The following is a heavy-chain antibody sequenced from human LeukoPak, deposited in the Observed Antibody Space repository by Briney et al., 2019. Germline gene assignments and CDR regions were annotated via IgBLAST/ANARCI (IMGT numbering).Heavy chain of an antibody. CDR1: GGSISSYY. CDR3: ARDLNNGYGYYFDY. J-gene: IGHJ4*02. D-gene: IGHD5-18*01. V-gene: IGHV4-4*07. CDR2: IYTSGST. Sequence: SETLSLTCTVSGGSISSYYWSWIRQPAGKGLQWIGRIYTSGSTNYNPSLNSRVTMSVDTSKNQFSLKLSSVTAADTGVYYCARDLNNGYGYYFDYWGQGTLVTVSS.